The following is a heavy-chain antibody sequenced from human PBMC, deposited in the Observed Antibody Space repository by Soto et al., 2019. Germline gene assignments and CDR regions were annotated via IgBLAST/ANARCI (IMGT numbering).Heavy chain of an antibody. Sequence: QITLRESGPTLVKPTQTLTLNCTFSGFSLSTSGVGVGWIRQPPGKALEWLALIYWDDDKRYSPSLKSRHTITNDPSKNQVVLTMANMDPGDTAPYYCAHISGSGGFDYWGQGNLVTGSS. J-gene: IGHJ4*02. CDR2: IYWDDDK. V-gene: IGHV2-5*02. CDR1: GFSLSTSGVG. D-gene: IGHD3-10*01. CDR3: AHISGSGGFDY.